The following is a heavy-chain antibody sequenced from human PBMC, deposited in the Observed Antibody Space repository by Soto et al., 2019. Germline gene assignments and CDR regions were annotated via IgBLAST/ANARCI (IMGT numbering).Heavy chain of an antibody. CDR1: GGTFSSYA. CDR3: ARSPYDFWSGYSLPYYYGMDV. Sequence: SVKVSCKASGGTFSSYAISWVRQAPGQGLEWMGGIIPIFGTANYAQKFQGRVTITADESTSTAYMELSSLRSEDTAVYYCARSPYDFWSGYSLPYYYGMDVWGQGTTVTVSS. CDR2: IIPIFGTA. V-gene: IGHV1-69*13. D-gene: IGHD3-3*01. J-gene: IGHJ6*02.